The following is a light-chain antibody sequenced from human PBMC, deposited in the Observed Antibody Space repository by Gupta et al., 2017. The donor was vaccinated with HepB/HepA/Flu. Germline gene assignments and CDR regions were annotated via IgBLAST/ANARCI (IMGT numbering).Light chain of an antibody. CDR3: QIWDTNSHHVV. J-gene: IGLJ2*01. CDR1: NIGSES. CDR2: YNS. Sequence: SYVLTQPPSVSVAPGETARITCGGNNIGSESVHWSQRKPGQSPVLVIYYNSVRTSGIPERFSGSNSGSTATLTISRVAAGDEADYYCQIWDTNSHHVVFGGGTKRTVL. V-gene: IGLV3-21*04.